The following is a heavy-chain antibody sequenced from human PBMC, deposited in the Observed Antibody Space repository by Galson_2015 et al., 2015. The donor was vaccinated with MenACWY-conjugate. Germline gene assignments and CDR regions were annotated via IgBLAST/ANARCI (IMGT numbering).Heavy chain of an antibody. Sequence: SVKVACKASGGTFTTFGISWVRQAPGQGLECVGRVIPILGEVTYAQEFQSRVTITADKSTWPAYMELSSLRSDDTAVSYCAGGGAGGYNYYGLDVWGQGTTVIVSS. J-gene: IGHJ6*02. CDR3: AGGGAGGYNYYGLDV. V-gene: IGHV1-69*04. CDR2: VIPILGEV. CDR1: GGTFTTFG. D-gene: IGHD2-8*02.